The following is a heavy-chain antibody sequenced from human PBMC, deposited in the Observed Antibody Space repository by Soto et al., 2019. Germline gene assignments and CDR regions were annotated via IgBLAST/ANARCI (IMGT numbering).Heavy chain of an antibody. Sequence: SVKVSCKASGGTFSSYAISWVRQAPGQGLEWMGGIIPIFGTANYAQKFQGRVTITADESTSTAYMELSSLRSEDTAVYYCARPKGDLDYYYYGMDVWGQGTTVTVSS. J-gene: IGHJ6*02. V-gene: IGHV1-69*13. CDR2: IIPIFGTA. D-gene: IGHD2-21*01. CDR3: ARPKGDLDYYYYGMDV. CDR1: GGTFSSYA.